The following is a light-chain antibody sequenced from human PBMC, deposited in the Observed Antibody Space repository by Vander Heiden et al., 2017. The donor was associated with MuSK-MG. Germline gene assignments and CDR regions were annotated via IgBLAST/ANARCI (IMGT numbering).Light chain of an antibody. J-gene: IGLJ1*01. CDR1: SGDVGGHKY. Sequence: QSALTQPRSVSGSPGQSVTISCTGTSGDVGGHKYVSWYQQHPGKAPQLRLFDVNERPSGVPGRFSGSKSGNTASLTISGLQAEDEAYYYCCSYASTNSFFGTGTKVTVL. V-gene: IGLV2-11*01. CDR2: DVN. CDR3: CSYASTNSF.